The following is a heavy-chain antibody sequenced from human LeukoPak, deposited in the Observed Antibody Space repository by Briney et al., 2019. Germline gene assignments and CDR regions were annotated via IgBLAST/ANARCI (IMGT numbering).Heavy chain of an antibody. D-gene: IGHD6-6*01. CDR1: GYTFTSYY. CDR3: ARVVGLGSSSSQFDY. CDR2: INPSGGST. V-gene: IGHV1-46*01. Sequence: ASVKVSCKASGYTFTSYYMHWVRQAPGQGLEWMGIINPSGGSTSYAQKFQGRVTMTRDTSTSTVYKELSSLRSEDTAVYYCARVVGLGSSSSQFDYWGQGTLVTVSS. J-gene: IGHJ4*02.